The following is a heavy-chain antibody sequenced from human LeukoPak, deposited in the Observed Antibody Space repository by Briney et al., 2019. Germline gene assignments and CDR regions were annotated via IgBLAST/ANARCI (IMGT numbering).Heavy chain of an antibody. CDR1: GGSISSGNKY. CDR3: ARVDGSCSGGSCPSGNWFDP. J-gene: IGHJ5*02. CDR2: FHTSGST. Sequence: KTSETLSLTCTVSGGSISSGNKYCSWIRQPAGKGLEWIGRFHTSGSTNYNPSLKSRVTISVDTSKNQFSLKLSSVTAADTAVYFCARVDGSCSGGSCPSGNWFDPWGQGTLVTVSS. V-gene: IGHV4-61*02. D-gene: IGHD2-15*01.